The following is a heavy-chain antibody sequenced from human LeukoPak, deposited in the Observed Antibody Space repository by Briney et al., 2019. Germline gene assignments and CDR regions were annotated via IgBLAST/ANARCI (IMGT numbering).Heavy chain of an antibody. J-gene: IGHJ5*02. D-gene: IGHD6-13*01. CDR3: ARAQAAADHQNWFDP. CDR2: ISYSGNT. V-gene: IGHV4-59*01. Sequence: PSETLSLTCTVSGGSISAYFWSWIRQPPGRGLEWIGYISYSGNTDYNPSLKSRVTISVDTSKNQFSLRLTSVTAADTAVYYYARAQAAADHQNWFDPWGQGTLVTVSS. CDR1: GGSISAYF.